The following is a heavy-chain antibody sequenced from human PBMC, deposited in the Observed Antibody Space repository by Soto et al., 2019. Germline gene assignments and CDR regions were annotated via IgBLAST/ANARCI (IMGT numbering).Heavy chain of an antibody. V-gene: IGHV3-23*01. J-gene: IGHJ5*02. CDR3: AKSAMVRGGGWFDP. D-gene: IGHD3-10*01. Sequence: EVQLLESGGGLVQPGGSLRLSCAASRFTFSTYAMSWVRQAPGKGLEWVSDISGSGSNTYYADSVKGRFTISRDNSTNTLYLQMNSLRAEDTAVYYCAKSAMVRGGGWFDPWGQGTLVTVSS. CDR2: ISGSGSNT. CDR1: RFTFSTYA.